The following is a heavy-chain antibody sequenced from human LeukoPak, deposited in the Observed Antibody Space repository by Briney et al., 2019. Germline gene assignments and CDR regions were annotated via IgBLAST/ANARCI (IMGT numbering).Heavy chain of an antibody. CDR1: GGSISSYY. CDR2: IYTSGST. J-gene: IGHJ6*03. CDR3: ARDLGSGVYYYYYYMDV. D-gene: IGHD3-10*01. Sequence: SETLSLTCTVSGGSISSYYWSWIRQPAGKGLEWIGRIYTSGSTNYNPSLKSRVTMSVDTSKNQFSLKLISVTAADTAVYYCARDLGSGVYYYYYYMDVWGKGTTVTVSS. V-gene: IGHV4-4*07.